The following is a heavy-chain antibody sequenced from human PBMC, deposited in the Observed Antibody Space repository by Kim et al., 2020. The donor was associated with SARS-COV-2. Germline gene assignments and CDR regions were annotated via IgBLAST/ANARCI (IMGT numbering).Heavy chain of an antibody. CDR3: AKDIGYGDYSPNDY. CDR2: IWYDGSNK. CDR1: GFTFSSYG. D-gene: IGHD4-17*01. J-gene: IGHJ4*02. V-gene: IGHV3-33*03. Sequence: GGSLRLSCAASGFTFSSYGMHWVRQAPGKGLEWVAVIWYDGSNKYYADSVKGRFTISRDKSKNTLYLQMNSLRAEDTAVYYCAKDIGYGDYSPNDYWGQGTLVTVSS.